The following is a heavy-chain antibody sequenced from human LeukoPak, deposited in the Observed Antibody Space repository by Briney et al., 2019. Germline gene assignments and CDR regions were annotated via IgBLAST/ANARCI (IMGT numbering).Heavy chain of an antibody. D-gene: IGHD3-16*02. J-gene: IGHJ5*02. CDR2: INHSGST. CDR1: GGPFSGYY. V-gene: IGHV4-34*01. CDR3: ARGVRYRSRFDP. Sequence: PSETLSLTCAVYGGPFSGYYWSWIRQPTGKGLEWIGEINHSGSTNYNPSLKSRVTISVDTSKNQFSLKLSSVTAADTAVYYCARGVRYRSRFDPWGQGTLVTVSS.